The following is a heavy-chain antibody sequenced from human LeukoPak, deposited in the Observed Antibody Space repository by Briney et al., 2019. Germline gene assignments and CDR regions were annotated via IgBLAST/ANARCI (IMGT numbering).Heavy chain of an antibody. CDR3: SSGPIQLWLYYGMDV. J-gene: IGHJ6*02. V-gene: IGHV3-49*04. CDR1: GFTFGDHA. Sequence: PGGSLRLSCTASGFTFGDHAMSWVRQAPGKGLEWVGFIRSNAYSGTTEYAASVKGRFTISRDDSKSIAYLQMNSLKTEDTAVYYCSSGPIQLWLYYGMDVWGQGTTVIVSS. D-gene: IGHD5-18*01. CDR2: IRSNAYSGTT.